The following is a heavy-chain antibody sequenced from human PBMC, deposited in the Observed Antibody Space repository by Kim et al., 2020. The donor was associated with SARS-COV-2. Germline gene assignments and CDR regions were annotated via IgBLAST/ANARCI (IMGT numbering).Heavy chain of an antibody. CDR2: IYSGGST. Sequence: GGSLRLSCAASGFTVSSNYMSWVRQAPGKGLEWVSGIYSGGSTNYADSVKGRFTISRDNSKNTLYFQMSGLRAEDTAVYYCAREGYRESYGMDVWGQGTTVTVSS. CDR1: GFTVSSNY. J-gene: IGHJ6*02. D-gene: IGHD1-1*01. V-gene: IGHV3-53*01. CDR3: AREGYRESYGMDV.